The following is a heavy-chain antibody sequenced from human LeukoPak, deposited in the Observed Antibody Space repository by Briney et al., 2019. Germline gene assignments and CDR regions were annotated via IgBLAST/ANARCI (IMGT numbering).Heavy chain of an antibody. CDR3: ARGNYYGDLNYFDY. D-gene: IGHD4-17*01. CDR2: INPNSGGT. V-gene: IGHV1-2*02. Sequence: VASVKVSCKASGYTFTGYYMHWVRQAPGQGLERMGWINPNSGGTNYAQKFQGRVTMTRNTSISTAYMELSSLRSEDTAVYYCARGNYYGDLNYFDYWGQGTLVTVSS. J-gene: IGHJ4*02. CDR1: GYTFTGYY.